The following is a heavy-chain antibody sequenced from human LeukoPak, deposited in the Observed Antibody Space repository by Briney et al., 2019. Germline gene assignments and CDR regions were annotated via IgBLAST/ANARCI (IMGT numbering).Heavy chain of an antibody. CDR2: IYYSGST. D-gene: IGHD1-1*01. CDR3: ARHEDRNWYFDH. J-gene: IGHJ4*02. Sequence: SETLSLTCTVSGGSISSSYYYLGWIRQPPGKGLEWIGTIYYSGSTYYNPSLKSRVTISVDTSKNQFSLKLSSVTASDTAVYYCARHEDRNWYFDHWGQGTLVTVSS. CDR1: GGSISSSYYY. V-gene: IGHV4-39*01.